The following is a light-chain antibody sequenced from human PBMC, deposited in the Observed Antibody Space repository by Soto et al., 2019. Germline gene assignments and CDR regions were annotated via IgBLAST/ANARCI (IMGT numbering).Light chain of an antibody. CDR2: KAS. V-gene: IGKV1-5*03. J-gene: IGKJ1*01. Sequence: DIQMTQSPPTLSASVGDRVTITCRASQSISSWLAWYQQKPGKAPKLLIYKASSLESGVPSRFSGSGSGTEFTLSISSLQPDDFATSYCQQYNSYSTFGQGTKVDIK. CDR1: QSISSW. CDR3: QQYNSYST.